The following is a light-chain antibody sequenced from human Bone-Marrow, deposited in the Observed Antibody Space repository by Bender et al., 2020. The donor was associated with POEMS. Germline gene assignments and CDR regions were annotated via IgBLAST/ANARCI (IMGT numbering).Light chain of an antibody. CDR2: NNS. J-gene: IGLJ3*02. CDR3: ATWDDSLNGPV. CDR1: SSKFGSYP. Sequence: QSVLTQPPSASGTPGQRVTISCSGSSSKFGSYPVNWYQQLPGAAPKLVIFNNSQRPSGVPDRFSGSNSGTSASLAISGLLSDDEADFYCATWDDSLNGPVFGGGTKLTVL. V-gene: IGLV1-44*01.